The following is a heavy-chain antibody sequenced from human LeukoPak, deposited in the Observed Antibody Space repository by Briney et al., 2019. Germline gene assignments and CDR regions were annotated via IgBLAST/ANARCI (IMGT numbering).Heavy chain of an antibody. Sequence: SETLSLTCTVSGGSISSSSYYWGWIRQPPGKGLEWIGSIYYSGSTNYNPSLKSRVTISVDTSKNQFSLKLSSVTAADTAVYYCARGRGSSSSIWFDPWGQGTLVTVSS. CDR2: IYYSGST. CDR3: ARGRGSSSSIWFDP. V-gene: IGHV4-39*07. D-gene: IGHD6-6*01. CDR1: GGSISSSSYY. J-gene: IGHJ5*02.